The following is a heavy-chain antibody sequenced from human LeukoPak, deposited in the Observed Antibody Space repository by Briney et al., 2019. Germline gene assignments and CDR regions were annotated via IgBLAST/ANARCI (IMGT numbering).Heavy chain of an antibody. V-gene: IGHV4-59*01. CDR3: ARAGLYYDFWSGYYHDAFDI. CDR1: GGSISSYY. D-gene: IGHD3-3*01. CDR2: IYYSGST. Sequence: SETLSLTCTVSGGSISSYYWSWIRQPPGKGLEWIGYIYYSGSTNYNPSLKSRVTISVDTSKNQFSLKLSSVTAADTAVYYCARAGLYYDFWSGYYHDAFDIWGQGTTVTVSS. J-gene: IGHJ3*02.